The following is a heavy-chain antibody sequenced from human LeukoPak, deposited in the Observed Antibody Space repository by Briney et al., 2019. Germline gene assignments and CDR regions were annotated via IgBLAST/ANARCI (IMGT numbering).Heavy chain of an antibody. CDR3: AGDAVGPGLAGY. D-gene: IGHD1-26*01. CDR1: GFTFSSYA. CDR2: ISYDESNK. Sequence: GFLRLPCAASGFTFSSYAMHWVRQAPGKGLEWVAVISYDESNKYYADSVKGRFTISRDNSKNTLYLQMNSLRAEDTAVYYCAGDAVGPGLAGYWGQGTLVTVS. J-gene: IGHJ4*02. V-gene: IGHV3-30-3*01.